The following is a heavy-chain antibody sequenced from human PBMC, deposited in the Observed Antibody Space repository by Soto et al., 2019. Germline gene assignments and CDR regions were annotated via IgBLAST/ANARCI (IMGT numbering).Heavy chain of an antibody. CDR2: IYWDDEK. J-gene: IGHJ4*02. D-gene: IGHD3-3*01. Sequence: QITLNESGPTQVKPRQTLTLTCTFSGFSLTTSGVGVGWIRQSPGKAPEWLALIYWDDEKRYSPSLKSRLTISKDTSKNKVVLTMADLDPADTATYYCAHRVLRTVFGLVTTTAIYFDFWGQGTPVAVSS. CDR3: AHRVLRTVFGLVTTTAIYFDF. CDR1: GFSLTTSGVG. V-gene: IGHV2-5*02.